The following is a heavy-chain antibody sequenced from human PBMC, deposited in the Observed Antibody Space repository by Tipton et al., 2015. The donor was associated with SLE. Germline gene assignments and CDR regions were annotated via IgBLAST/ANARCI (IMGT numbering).Heavy chain of an antibody. J-gene: IGHJ5*02. D-gene: IGHD3-3*01. Sequence: TLSLTCTVSGGSISRGEYYWTWIRQLPGRGLEWIGYIYYSGSTNYNPSLKSRVTISVDTSKNQFSLKLSSVTAADTAVYYCARMDFWSGYYPRWFDPWGQGTLVTVSS. CDR2: IYYSGST. V-gene: IGHV4-61*08. CDR3: ARMDFWSGYYPRWFDP. CDR1: GGSISRGEYY.